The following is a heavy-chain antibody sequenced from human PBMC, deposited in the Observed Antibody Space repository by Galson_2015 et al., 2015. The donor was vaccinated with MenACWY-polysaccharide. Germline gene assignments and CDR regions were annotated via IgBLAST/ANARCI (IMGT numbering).Heavy chain of an antibody. V-gene: IGHV3-21*01. CDR3: TRDERYCSGDMCSPLDY. Sequence: SLTLSHAPSGFTFRRYSMHWLRQAPGRGLEWVSSISSSRTSIYYADSAKGRFTISRDNAKNSLYLQMNSLKPEDTAVYYCTRDERYCSGDMCSPLDYGGQGTLVTVSS. D-gene: IGHD2-15*01. CDR1: GFTFRRYS. CDR2: ISSSRTSI. J-gene: IGHJ4*02.